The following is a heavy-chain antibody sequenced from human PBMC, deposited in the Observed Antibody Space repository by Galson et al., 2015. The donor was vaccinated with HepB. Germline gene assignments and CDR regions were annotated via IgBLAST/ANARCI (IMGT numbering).Heavy chain of an antibody. D-gene: IGHD5-12*01. V-gene: IGHV1-69*13. Sequence: SVKVSCKASGGTFSSYAISWVRQAPGQGLEWMGGIIPIFGTANYAQKFQGRVTITADESTSTAYMELSSLRSEDTAVYYCASDLGYRSGFGFRYYYYMDVWGKGTTVTASS. CDR1: GGTFSSYA. J-gene: IGHJ6*03. CDR3: ASDLGYRSGFGFRYYYYMDV. CDR2: IIPIFGTA.